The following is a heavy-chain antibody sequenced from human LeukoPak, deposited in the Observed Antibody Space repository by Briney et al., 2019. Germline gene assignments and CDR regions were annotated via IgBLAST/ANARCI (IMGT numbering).Heavy chain of an antibody. CDR2: INHSGST. J-gene: IGHJ4*02. CDR3: ARGVVVVIDY. D-gene: IGHD3-22*01. V-gene: IGHV4-34*01. CDR1: GGSFSGYY. Sequence: SETLXXTCAVYGGSFSGYYWSWVRQPPGKGLEWIGEINHSGSTNYNPSLNTRVTISVDTSNTQFSLKLSSVTAADTAVYYCARGVVVVIDYWGQGTLVTVSS.